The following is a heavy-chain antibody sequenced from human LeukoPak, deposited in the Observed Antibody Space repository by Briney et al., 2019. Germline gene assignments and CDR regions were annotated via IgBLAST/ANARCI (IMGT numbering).Heavy chain of an antibody. CDR1: GGSISSYY. D-gene: IGHD3-10*01. V-gene: IGHV4-59*12. J-gene: IGHJ5*02. CDR3: ARIPLGVLLWFGELLSWFDP. Sequence: SETLSLTCTVSGGSISSYYWSWIRQPPGKGLEWIGYIYYSGSTNYNPSLKSRVTISVDTSKNQFSLKLSSVTAADTAVYYCARIPLGVLLWFGELLSWFDPWGQGTLVTVSS. CDR2: IYYSGST.